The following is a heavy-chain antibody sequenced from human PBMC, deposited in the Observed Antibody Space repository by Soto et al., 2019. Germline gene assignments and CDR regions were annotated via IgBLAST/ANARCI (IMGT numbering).Heavy chain of an antibody. D-gene: IGHD3-3*01. J-gene: IGHJ3*02. CDR2: ISGSASST. CDR3: ARDWLGRFLEWSLAFDI. V-gene: IGHV3-23*01. Sequence: HPGGSLRLSCAASGFAFSDYAMIWVRQAPGGGLEWVSTISGSASSTYYADSVKGRFTISRDNSKNTLYLQMNSLRAEDTAVYYCARDWLGRFLEWSLAFDIWGQGTMVTVS. CDR1: GFAFSDYA.